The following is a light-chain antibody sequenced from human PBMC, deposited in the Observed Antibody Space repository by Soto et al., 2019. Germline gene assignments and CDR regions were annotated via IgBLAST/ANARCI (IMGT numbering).Light chain of an antibody. CDR3: LQDHDYPHT. CDR2: AAS. V-gene: IGKV1-6*02. CDR1: QGVGDD. J-gene: IGKJ1*01. Sequence: AIQMTQSPSSLSASVGDRVTITCRASQGVGDDLAWYQQRPGTAPKVLIYAASTLQFGVPQRFSGSGSGTFFTLTITSLQPDDSASYYCLQDHDYPHTFGQGTKVDIK.